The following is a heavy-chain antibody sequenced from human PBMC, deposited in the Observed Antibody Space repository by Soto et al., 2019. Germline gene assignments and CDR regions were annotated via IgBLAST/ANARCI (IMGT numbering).Heavy chain of an antibody. V-gene: IGHV3-23*01. CDR2: ISGSGVST. Sequence: EVQLLESGGGLVQPGGSLRLSCAASGFTFSSYAMTWVRQAPGKGLEWVSAISGSGVSTYYADSMKGRFTISRDNSKNTLYLQMNSLRAEDTAVYYCAKEAGYSSGWSPFDYWGQGTLVTVSS. CDR1: GFTFSSYA. CDR3: AKEAGYSSGWSPFDY. D-gene: IGHD6-19*01. J-gene: IGHJ4*02.